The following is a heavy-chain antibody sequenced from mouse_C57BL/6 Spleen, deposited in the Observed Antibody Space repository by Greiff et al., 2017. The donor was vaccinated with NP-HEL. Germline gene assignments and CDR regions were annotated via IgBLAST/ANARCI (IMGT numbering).Heavy chain of an antibody. V-gene: IGHV1-53*01. Sequence: VQLQQPGTELVKPGASVKLSCKASGYTFTSYWMHWVKQRPGQGLEWIGHLIPSNGGTNYNEKFKSKATLTVDKSSSTAYMQISSLTSEASAVYDCARRGDGNAYYYAMGDWGQGTTVTVAS. CDR1: GYTFTSYW. D-gene: IGHD2-1*01. CDR3: ARRGDGNAYYYAMGD. J-gene: IGHJ4*01. CDR2: LIPSNGGT.